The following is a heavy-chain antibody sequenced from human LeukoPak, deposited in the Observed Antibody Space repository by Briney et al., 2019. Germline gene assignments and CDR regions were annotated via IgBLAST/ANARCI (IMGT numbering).Heavy chain of an antibody. J-gene: IGHJ5*02. CDR2: ISNNGGYT. Sequence: PGGSLRLSCAASGFTFSSSAMSWVRQAPGKGLEWVSAISNNGGYTYYADSVQGRFTISRDNSKSTLCLQMNSLRAEDTAVYYCAKAISSGSRCWFDPWGQGTLVTVSS. CDR3: AKAISSGSRCWFDP. D-gene: IGHD6-19*01. CDR1: GFTFSSSA. V-gene: IGHV3-23*01.